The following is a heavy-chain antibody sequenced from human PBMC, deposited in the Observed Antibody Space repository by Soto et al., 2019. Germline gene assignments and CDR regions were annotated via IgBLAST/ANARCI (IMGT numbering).Heavy chain of an antibody. J-gene: IGHJ4*02. Sequence: QVQLVQSGAEVKKPGASVKVSCKASGYTFTSYGISWVRQAPGQGLEWMGWISVNNGNTNYAQKIQGRVTMTTDTSTSTAYMELRSLRSDDTAVYYCARDGRYSGSYGGYYFDYWGQGTLVTVSS. CDR1: GYTFTSYG. D-gene: IGHD1-26*01. CDR2: ISVNNGNT. V-gene: IGHV1-18*01. CDR3: ARDGRYSGSYGGYYFDY.